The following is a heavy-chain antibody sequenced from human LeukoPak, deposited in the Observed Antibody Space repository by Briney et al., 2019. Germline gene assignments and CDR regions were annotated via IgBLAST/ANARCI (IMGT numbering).Heavy chain of an antibody. CDR3: AREGWDL. V-gene: IGHV4-61*08. J-gene: IGHJ2*01. D-gene: IGHD2-15*01. CDR1: GASLNSGGYY. Sequence: PSETLSLTCTVSGASLNSGGYYWNGVRQPPGKEPEWIGYIYYSGSTNYNRSLKSRVTISVDTSKHQFSLKLTSVTAADTAVYYCAREGWDLWGRGTLVTVSS. CDR2: IYYSGST.